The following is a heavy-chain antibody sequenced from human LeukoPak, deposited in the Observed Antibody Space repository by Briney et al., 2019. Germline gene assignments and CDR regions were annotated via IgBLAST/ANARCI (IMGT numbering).Heavy chain of an antibody. CDR2: INHSGST. CDR1: GGSFSGYY. CDR3: ARSSGIAVAGSRKYFDY. J-gene: IGHJ4*02. Sequence: SETLSLTCAVYGGSFSGYYWSWIRQPPGKGLEWIGEINHSGSTNYNPSLKSRVTISVDTSKNQFSLKLSSVTAADTTVYYCARSSGIAVAGSRKYFDYWGQGTLVTVSS. D-gene: IGHD6-19*01. V-gene: IGHV4-34*01.